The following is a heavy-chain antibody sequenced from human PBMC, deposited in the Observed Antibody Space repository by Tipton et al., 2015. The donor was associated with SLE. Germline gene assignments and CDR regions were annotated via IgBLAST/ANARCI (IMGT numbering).Heavy chain of an antibody. V-gene: IGHV5-51*03. Sequence: QSGAEVKKPGESLKISCQGSGYRFTRYWIGWVRQMPGKGLEWMGIIYPGDSDTRYSPSFQGRVTISADKSISTAYLQWSSLKASDTAMYYCARLGGNCSGGSCYYYYYMDVWGKGTTVTVSS. J-gene: IGHJ6*03. CDR2: IYPGDSDT. D-gene: IGHD2-15*01. CDR1: GYRFTRYW. CDR3: ARLGGNCSGGSCYYYYYMDV.